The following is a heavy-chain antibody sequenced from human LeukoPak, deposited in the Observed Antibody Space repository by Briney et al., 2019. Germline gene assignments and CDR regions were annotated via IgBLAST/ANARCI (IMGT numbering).Heavy chain of an antibody. V-gene: IGHV4-59*01. J-gene: IGHJ4*02. CDR1: GGSISSYY. Sequence: SETLSLTCTVSGGSISSYYWSWIRQPPGKGLEWIGYIYYSGSTNYNPSLKSRVTISVDTSKNQFSLKLSSVTAADTAVYYCARDRGPPHYYDSSGYEVYYFDYWGQGTLVTVSS. CDR3: ARDRGPPHYYDSSGYEVYYFDY. D-gene: IGHD3-22*01. CDR2: IYYSGST.